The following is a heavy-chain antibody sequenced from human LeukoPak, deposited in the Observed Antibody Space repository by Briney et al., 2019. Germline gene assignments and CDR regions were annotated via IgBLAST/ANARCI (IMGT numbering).Heavy chain of an antibody. CDR1: GFIFSEYY. CDR3: ARVGSNDRTLDY. V-gene: IGHV3-11*01. D-gene: IGHD1-26*01. J-gene: IGHJ4*02. Sequence: PGGSLRLSCSASGFIFSEYYMTWIRQAPRKGLEWVSTIKGTGLTTYYADSVKGRFTISRDNAKNTVFLQMGSLRADDTAMYYCARVGSNDRTLDYWGQGTLVTVSS. CDR2: IKGTGLTT.